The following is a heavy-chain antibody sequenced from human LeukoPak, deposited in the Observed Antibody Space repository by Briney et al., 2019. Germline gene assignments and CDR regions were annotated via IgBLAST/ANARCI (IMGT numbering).Heavy chain of an antibody. CDR2: IYASGST. CDR1: GGSISNYY. D-gene: IGHD3-10*01. V-gene: IGHV4-4*07. Sequence: PSETLSLTCTVSGGSISNYYWSWIRQPAGMGLEWIGRIYASGSTNYNPSLMSRVTMSVDTSNNQFSLNLSSVTAADTAVYYCARTSARGAQFDYWGQGTLVTVSS. J-gene: IGHJ4*02. CDR3: ARTSARGAQFDY.